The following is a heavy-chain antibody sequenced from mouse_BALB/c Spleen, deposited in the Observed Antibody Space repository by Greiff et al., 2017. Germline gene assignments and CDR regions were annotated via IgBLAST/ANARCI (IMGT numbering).Heavy chain of an antibody. Sequence: EVMLVESGGGLVQPGGSLKLSCAASGFDFSRYWMSWVRQAPGKGLEWIGEINPDSSTINYTPSLKDKFIISRDNAKNTLYLQMSKVRSEDTALYYCARPPSTMITTTWYFDVWGAGTTVTVSS. J-gene: IGHJ1*01. D-gene: IGHD2-4*01. CDR1: GFDFSRYW. CDR2: INPDSSTI. CDR3: ARPPSTMITTTWYFDV. V-gene: IGHV4-1*02.